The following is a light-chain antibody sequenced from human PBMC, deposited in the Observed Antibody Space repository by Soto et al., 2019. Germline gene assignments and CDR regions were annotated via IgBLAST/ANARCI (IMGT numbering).Light chain of an antibody. V-gene: IGKV3-11*01. CDR1: QSVSSY. Sequence: EIVLTQSPATLSLSPGERATLSCRASQSVSSYLAWYQQKPGQAPRLLIYDASNRATGIPARFSGSGSVTDFTLTISSPEPEDFAVYYCQQRSNWPGLTFGGGTKVEIK. J-gene: IGKJ4*01. CDR2: DAS. CDR3: QQRSNWPGLT.